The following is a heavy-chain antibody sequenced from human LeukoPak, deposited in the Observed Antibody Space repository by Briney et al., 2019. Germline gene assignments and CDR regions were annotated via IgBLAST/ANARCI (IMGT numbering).Heavy chain of an antibody. CDR2: IYYSGST. J-gene: IGHJ3*02. V-gene: IGHV4-30-4*01. CDR1: GGSLSSGDYY. CDR3: ARPYYYDLDAFDI. Sequence: KPSETLSLTCTVSGGSLSSGDYYWSWIRQPPGKGLEWIGYIYYSGSTYYNPSLKSRVTISVDTSKNQFSLKLSSVTAADTAVYYCARPYYYDLDAFDIWGQGTMVTVSS. D-gene: IGHD3-22*01.